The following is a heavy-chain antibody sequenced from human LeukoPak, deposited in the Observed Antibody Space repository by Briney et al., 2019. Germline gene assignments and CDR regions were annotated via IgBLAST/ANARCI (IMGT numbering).Heavy chain of an antibody. CDR2: IYHSGST. D-gene: IGHD2-2*03. V-gene: IGHV4-30-2*01. CDR1: GGSISSGGYS. Sequence: SETLSLTCAVSGGSISSGGYSWSWIRQPPGKGLEWIGYIYHSGSTNYNPSLKSRVTISVDKSKNQFSLKLSSVTAADTAVYYCARRVLSGYCSSTSCYSWFDPWGQGTLVTVSS. J-gene: IGHJ5*02. CDR3: ARRVLSGYCSSTSCYSWFDP.